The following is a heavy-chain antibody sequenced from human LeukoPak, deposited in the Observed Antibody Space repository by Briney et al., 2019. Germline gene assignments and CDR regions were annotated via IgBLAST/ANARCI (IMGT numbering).Heavy chain of an antibody. CDR3: ARATKPGYSSSWLDY. J-gene: IGHJ4*02. Sequence: GASVKVSCKASGYTFTGYYMHWVRQAPGQGLEWMGWINPNSGGTNYAQKFQGRVTMTRDTSISTAYMELSRLRSDATAVYYCARATKPGYSSSWLDYWGQGTLVTVSS. CDR2: INPNSGGT. D-gene: IGHD6-13*01. CDR1: GYTFTGYY. V-gene: IGHV1-2*02.